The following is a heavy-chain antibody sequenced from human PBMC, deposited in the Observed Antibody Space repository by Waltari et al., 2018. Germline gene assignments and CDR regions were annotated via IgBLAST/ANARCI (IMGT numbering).Heavy chain of an antibody. CDR3: ARFLRLARVDHWYFDL. CDR1: GGSISSGSYY. D-gene: IGHD3-3*01. CDR2: IYTSEST. J-gene: IGHJ2*01. V-gene: IGHV4-61*02. Sequence: QVQLQESGPGLVKPSQTLSLTCTVSGGSISSGSYYWSWIRQPAGKGLEWLRRIYTSESTNNNPSLKSRVTIAVDTSKNQCSLKLSSVTAADTAVYYCARFLRLARVDHWYFDLWGRGTLVTVSS.